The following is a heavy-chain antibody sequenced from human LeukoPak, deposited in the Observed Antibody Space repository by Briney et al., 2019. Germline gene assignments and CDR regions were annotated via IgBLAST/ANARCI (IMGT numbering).Heavy chain of an antibody. V-gene: IGHV1-46*01. Sequence: ASVKVSCKASGYTFTSYYMHWVRQAPGQGLEWMGIINPSGGSTSYAQKFQGRVTMTRDTSISTAYMELSRLRSDDTAVFYCARVAHNYDLLTGYYPYLDYFDFWGQGTLVTVSS. J-gene: IGHJ4*02. D-gene: IGHD3-9*01. CDR2: INPSGGST. CDR1: GYTFTSYY. CDR3: ARVAHNYDLLTGYYPYLDYFDF.